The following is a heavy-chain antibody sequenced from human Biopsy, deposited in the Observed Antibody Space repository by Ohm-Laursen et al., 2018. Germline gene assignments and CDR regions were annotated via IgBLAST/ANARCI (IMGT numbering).Heavy chain of an antibody. D-gene: IGHD5-12*01. V-gene: IGHV4-38-2*01. CDR1: GYSVTNDYY. CDR3: ARVAGGYAYYYGMDV. CDR2: IYYVGIT. Sequence: SETLSLTCAVSGYSVTNDYYWGWIRQPPGKGLEWIGNIYYVGITYYNPSLKSRVAVSVDTSKNQFSLRLTSVTAADTAVYYCARVAGGYAYYYGMDVWGQGTTVIVSS. J-gene: IGHJ6*02.